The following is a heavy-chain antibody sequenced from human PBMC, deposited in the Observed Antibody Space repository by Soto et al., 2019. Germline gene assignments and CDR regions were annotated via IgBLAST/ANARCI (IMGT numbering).Heavy chain of an antibody. D-gene: IGHD4-17*01. CDR3: TREGNDYGGNSRFDP. CDR1: GFTFNTSA. V-gene: IGHV3-49*04. CDR2: IRSKAYGGTT. Sequence: SLEISCAASGFTFNTSAMGCVRQDTGKGREWVGFIRSKAYGGTTEYAASVKGRCTISRDDSKSIAYLQINSLKTEDTAVYYCTREGNDYGGNSRFDPWGQGTLVPVFS. J-gene: IGHJ5*02.